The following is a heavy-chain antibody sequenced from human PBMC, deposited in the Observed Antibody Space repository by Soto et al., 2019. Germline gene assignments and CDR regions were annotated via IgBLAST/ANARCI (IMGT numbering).Heavy chain of an antibody. J-gene: IGHJ5*02. D-gene: IGHD4-17*01. Sequence: PSETLSLTCTVSGGSISSGGYSWTWIRQHPGKGLEWIRYIYYSGSTYYKPSLKSRVTISVDTSKNQFSLKLSSVTAADTAVYYCARVGIHDYGDYVGWFDPWGQGTLVTVSS. CDR3: ARVGIHDYGDYVGWFDP. V-gene: IGHV4-31*03. CDR1: GGSISSGGYS. CDR2: IYYSGST.